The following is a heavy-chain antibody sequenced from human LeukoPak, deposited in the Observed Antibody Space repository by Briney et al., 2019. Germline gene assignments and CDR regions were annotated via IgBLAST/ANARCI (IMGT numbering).Heavy chain of an antibody. CDR3: ARGSTYYDSSGQVPSDY. V-gene: IGHV4-39*01. D-gene: IGHD3-22*01. J-gene: IGHJ4*02. CDR1: GGSISSSSYY. CDR2: IYYSGST. Sequence: SETLSLTCTVSGGSISSSSYYWGWIRQPPGKGLEWIGSIYYSGSTYYNPSLKSRVTISVDTSKNQFSLKLSSVTAADTAVYYCARGSTYYDSSGQVPSDYWGQGTLVTVSS.